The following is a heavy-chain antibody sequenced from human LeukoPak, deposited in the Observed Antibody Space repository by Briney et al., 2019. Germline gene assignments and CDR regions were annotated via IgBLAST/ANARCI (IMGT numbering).Heavy chain of an antibody. D-gene: IGHD2-2*01. CDR3: ARVPAAYCSSTSCSQKFDP. CDR1: GFTFSSYA. CDR2: ISGSGGST. Sequence: GGSLRLSCAASGFTFSSYAMSRVRQAPGKGLEWVSAISGSGGSTYYADSVKGRFTISRDNSKNTLYLQMNSLRAEDTAVYYCARVPAAYCSSTSCSQKFDPWGQGTLVTVSS. J-gene: IGHJ5*02. V-gene: IGHV3-23*01.